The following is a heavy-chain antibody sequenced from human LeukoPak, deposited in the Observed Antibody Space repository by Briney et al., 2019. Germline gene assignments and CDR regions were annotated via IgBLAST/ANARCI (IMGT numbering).Heavy chain of an antibody. CDR3: ARTTEGGYTYDYFYYYYMDV. D-gene: IGHD5-18*01. Sequence: SETLSLTCTVSGGSMSSYYWSWIRQPPGKGLEWIGYIYYSGSTNYNPSLKSRVTISVDTSKNQFSLKLSSVTAADTAVYYCARTTEGGYTYDYFYYYYMDVWGKGTTVTISS. CDR2: IYYSGST. V-gene: IGHV4-59*01. CDR1: GGSMSSYY. J-gene: IGHJ6*03.